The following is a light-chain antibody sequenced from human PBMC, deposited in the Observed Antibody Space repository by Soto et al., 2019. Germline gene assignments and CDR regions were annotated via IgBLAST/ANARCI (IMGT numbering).Light chain of an antibody. V-gene: IGKV3-15*01. CDR1: QSVSSN. CDR3: QQYNNWPRT. Sequence: EIVMTQSPATLSVSPGARATLSCRASQSVSSNLAWYQQKPGQAPRLLIYGASTRATGIPARFSGSWSGTEFTLTISSLQSDDCAVYYCQQYNNWPRTFGQGTKVEIK. CDR2: GAS. J-gene: IGKJ1*01.